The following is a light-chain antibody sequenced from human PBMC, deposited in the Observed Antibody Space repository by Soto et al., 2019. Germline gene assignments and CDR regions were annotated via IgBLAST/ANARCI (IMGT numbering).Light chain of an antibody. V-gene: IGKV1-39*01. J-gene: IGKJ5*01. CDR2: AAS. CDR3: QQSYSTQST. Sequence: DIQMTQSPSSLSASVGDRVTITCRASQSISSYLNWYQQKPGEAPKLLIYAASSLQSGVPSRFSGSGSGTAFTLTISSLQPEDFATFYCQQSYSTQSTFGQGTRLEIK. CDR1: QSISSY.